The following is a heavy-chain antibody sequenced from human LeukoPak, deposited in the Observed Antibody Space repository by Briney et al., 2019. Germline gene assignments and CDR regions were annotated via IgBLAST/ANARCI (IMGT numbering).Heavy chain of an antibody. Sequence: PSETLSLTCSVSGYSINNGYYWGWIRQPPGKGLEWIGSIYHSGRTYYNPSLKNRVTISVDTSKDQFSLKLGSVTAADTAVYFCARDETYSDFWSGSTEGGKGYYLDYWGQGILATVSS. CDR3: ARDETYSDFWSGSTEGGKGYYLDY. J-gene: IGHJ4*02. D-gene: IGHD3-3*01. CDR1: GYSINNGYY. CDR2: IYHSGRT. V-gene: IGHV4-38-2*02.